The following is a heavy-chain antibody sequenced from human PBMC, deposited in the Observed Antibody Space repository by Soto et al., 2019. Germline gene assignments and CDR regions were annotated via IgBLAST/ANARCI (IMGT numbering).Heavy chain of an antibody. V-gene: IGHV4-39*01. J-gene: IGHJ4*02. CDR1: GGSISSSSYY. CDR2: IYYSGST. D-gene: IGHD3-22*01. Sequence: SETLSLTCTVSGGSISSSSYYWGWIRQPPGKGLEWIGSIYYSGSTYYNPSLKSRVTISVDTSKNQFSLKLSSVTAADTAVYYCASPAGYYDSSGYSPFDYWGQGTPVTVSS. CDR3: ASPAGYYDSSGYSPFDY.